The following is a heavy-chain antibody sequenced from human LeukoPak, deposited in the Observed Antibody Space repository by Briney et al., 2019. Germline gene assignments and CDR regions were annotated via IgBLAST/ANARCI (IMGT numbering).Heavy chain of an antibody. CDR2: IRSIGDR. D-gene: IGHD6-19*01. CDR1: GFTFGDYD. J-gene: IGHJ3*02. V-gene: IGHV3-13*01. Sequence: PGGSLRLSCAASGFTFGDYDKHWVRQATGKGLEWVSAIRSIGDRFYSGSVKGRFTISRENAKNTLYLEMNSLRVGDTAVYYCARLYSSGRYANAFDIWGQGTVVTVSS. CDR3: ARLYSSGRYANAFDI.